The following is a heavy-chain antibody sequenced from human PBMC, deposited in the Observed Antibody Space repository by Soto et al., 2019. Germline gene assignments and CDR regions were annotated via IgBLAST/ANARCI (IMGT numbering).Heavy chain of an antibody. V-gene: IGHV3-21*01. D-gene: IGHD1-26*01. J-gene: IGHJ6*02. Sequence: GGSLRLSCAASGFTFSSYSMNWVRQAPGKGLEWVSSISSSSSYIYYADSVKGRFTISRDNAKNSLYLQMNSLRAEDTAVYYCARDSGSYKYPNYYYGMDVWGQGTTVTVSS. CDR2: ISSSSSYI. CDR1: GFTFSSYS. CDR3: ARDSGSYKYPNYYYGMDV.